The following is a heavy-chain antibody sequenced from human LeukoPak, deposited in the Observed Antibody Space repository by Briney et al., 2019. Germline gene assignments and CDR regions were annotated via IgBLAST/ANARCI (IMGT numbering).Heavy chain of an antibody. D-gene: IGHD2-2*01. Sequence: ASVKVSCKASGYTFTGYYMHWVRQAPGQGLEWMGWINPNSGGTNYAQKFQGRVTMTRDTSISTAYMELSRLRSDDTAVYYCARDSPIVVVPAAIEKYDYWGQGTLVTVSS. CDR3: ARDSPIVVVPAAIEKYDY. V-gene: IGHV1-2*02. CDR2: INPNSGGT. CDR1: GYTFTGYY. J-gene: IGHJ4*02.